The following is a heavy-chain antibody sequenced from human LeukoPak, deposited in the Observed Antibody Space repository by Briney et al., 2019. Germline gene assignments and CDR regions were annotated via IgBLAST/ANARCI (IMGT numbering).Heavy chain of an antibody. Sequence: GSLTLTCTASGFTFSSYARNWVRQPAGKGLEWVSGIGAGGTFTYNAYSEKGLFTISRDNSRNTLYLQMNGLSADATVYYYWPRDLDCTPCAYYLDDWGQGTLVTVSS. CDR1: GFTFSSYA. CDR2: IGAGGTFT. J-gene: IGHJ4*02. V-gene: IGHV3-23*01. CDR3: PRDLDCTPCAYYLDD. D-gene: IGHD2-21*02.